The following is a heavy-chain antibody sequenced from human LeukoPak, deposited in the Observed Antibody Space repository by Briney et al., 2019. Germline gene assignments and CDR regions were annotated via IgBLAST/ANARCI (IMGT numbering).Heavy chain of an antibody. J-gene: IGHJ4*02. CDR3: AISIAVAGNPFDY. V-gene: IGHV4-34*01. Sequence: SETLSLTCAVYGGSFSGYYWSWIRQPPGKGLEWIGEINHSGSTNYNPSLKSRVTISVDTCKNKFSLKLSSVPAADTAVYYCAISIAVAGNPFDYWGQGTLVTVSS. D-gene: IGHD6-19*01. CDR2: INHSGST. CDR1: GGSFSGYY.